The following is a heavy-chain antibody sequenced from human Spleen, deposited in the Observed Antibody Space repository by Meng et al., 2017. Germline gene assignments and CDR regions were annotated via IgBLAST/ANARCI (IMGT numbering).Heavy chain of an antibody. V-gene: IGHV4-4*02. J-gene: IGHJ4*02. D-gene: IGHD4-17*01. CDR2: VYHSGYA. CDR1: GGSITSTTW. Sequence: SETLSLTCAVSGGSITSTTWWSWVRQPPGEGLEWIGEVYHSGYANYNPSLKSRVTVSVDKSKNHFSLNLTSVTAADTAVYYCARQSSSEYGDYGHWGQGTLVTVSS. CDR3: ARQSSSEYGDYGH.